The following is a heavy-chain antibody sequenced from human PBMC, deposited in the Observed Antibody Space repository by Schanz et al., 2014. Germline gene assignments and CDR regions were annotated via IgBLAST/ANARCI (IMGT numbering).Heavy chain of an antibody. CDR1: GYTFTTYY. CDR2: INPSGGST. Sequence: QVQLVQSGAEVKKPGASVKVSCKASGYTFTTYYMLWVRQAPGQGLEWMGIINPSGGSTRYGQKFQGRITVTTDTSTSTVYLELSSLRSGDTAVYCCGRGFSGWYIDFWGQGTLISVSS. V-gene: IGHV1-46*03. J-gene: IGHJ4*02. CDR3: GRGFSGWYIDF. D-gene: IGHD6-19*01.